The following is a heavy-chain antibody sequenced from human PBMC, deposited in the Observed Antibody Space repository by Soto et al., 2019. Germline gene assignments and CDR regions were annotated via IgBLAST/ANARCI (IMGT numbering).Heavy chain of an antibody. CDR3: AKGGSTSWSPPGRYFDY. V-gene: IGHV3-23*01. CDR1: GFTFSSYA. J-gene: IGHJ4*02. Sequence: PGGSQRLSCAASGFTFSSYAMSWVRQAPGKGLEWVSAISGSGGSTYYADSVKGRFTISRDNSKNTLYLQMNSLRAEDTAVYYCAKGGSTSWSPPGRYFDYWGQGTLVTVSS. CDR2: ISGSGGST. D-gene: IGHD2-2*01.